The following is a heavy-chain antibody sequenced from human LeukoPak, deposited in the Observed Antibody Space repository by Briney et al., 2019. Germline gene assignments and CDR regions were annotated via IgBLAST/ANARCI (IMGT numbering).Heavy chain of an antibody. Sequence: GESLKISCRGSGYRFVSYWVGWVRQKPGKELEWMGIIYPGDSDTTYSPSFEGDVTISVDKSVSTAYLQWSSLKASDTAMYYCASTGGYSYGFPKGYFDYWGQGTLVTVSS. V-gene: IGHV5-51*01. J-gene: IGHJ4*02. CDR1: GYRFVSYW. D-gene: IGHD5-18*01. CDR3: ASTGGYSYGFPKGYFDY. CDR2: IYPGDSDT.